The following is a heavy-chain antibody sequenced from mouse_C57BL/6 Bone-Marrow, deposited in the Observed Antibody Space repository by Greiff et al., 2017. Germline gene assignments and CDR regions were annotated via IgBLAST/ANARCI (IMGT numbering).Heavy chain of an antibody. D-gene: IGHD1-1*01. CDR3: ARALYYYGSKV. J-gene: IGHJ2*01. Sequence: EVKLQESGPGLVKPSQSLSLTCSVTGYSITSGYYWNWIRQFPGNKLEWMGYISYDGSNNYNPSLKNRISITRDTSKNQFFLKLNSVTTEDTATYYCARALYYYGSKVWGQGTTLTVSS. CDR1: GYSITSGYY. CDR2: ISYDGSN. V-gene: IGHV3-6*01.